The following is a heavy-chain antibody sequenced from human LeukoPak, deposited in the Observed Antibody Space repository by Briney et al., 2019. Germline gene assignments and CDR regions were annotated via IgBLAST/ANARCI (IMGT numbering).Heavy chain of an antibody. CDR2: ISSSSSTI. Sequence: GGSLRLSCAASGFTFSSYSMNWVRQAPGKGLEWVSYISSSSSTIYYADSVKGRFTISRDNAKNSLYLQMNSLRAEDTAVYYCARCDSSSWSKAFDIWGQGTMVTVSS. CDR1: GFTFSSYS. D-gene: IGHD6-13*01. V-gene: IGHV3-48*04. CDR3: ARCDSSSWSKAFDI. J-gene: IGHJ3*02.